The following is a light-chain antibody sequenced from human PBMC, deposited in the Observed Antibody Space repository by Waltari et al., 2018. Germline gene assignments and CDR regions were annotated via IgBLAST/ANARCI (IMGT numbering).Light chain of an antibody. CDR3: CSFTNSRNFDV. CDR1: SGDVGRHDL. J-gene: IGLJ1*01. Sequence: QSALTQHASVSGSSGQPTTISCTGTSGDVGRHDLVSWYQQHRGNAPKLIIYEINKRPSGVSNRFSGSKSGKTASLTISGLQAEDEADYYCCSFTNSRNFDVFGTGTKVTVL. V-gene: IGLV2-23*02. CDR2: EIN.